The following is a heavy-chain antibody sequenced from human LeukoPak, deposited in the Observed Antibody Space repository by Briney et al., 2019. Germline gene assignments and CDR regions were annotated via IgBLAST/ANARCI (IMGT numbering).Heavy chain of an antibody. CDR1: GYTFTGYY. CDR2: INPNSGGT. Sequence: ASVKVSCKASGYTFTGYYMHWVRQAPGQGLEWMGWINPNSGGTNYAQKFQGRVTMTRDTSISTAYMELSRLRSHDTAVYYCARVGHCSSTSCYHYFDYWGQGTLVTVS. J-gene: IGHJ4*02. V-gene: IGHV1-2*02. D-gene: IGHD2-2*01. CDR3: ARVGHCSSTSCYHYFDY.